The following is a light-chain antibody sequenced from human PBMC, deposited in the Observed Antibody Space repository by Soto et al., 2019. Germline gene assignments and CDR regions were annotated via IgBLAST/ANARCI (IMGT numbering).Light chain of an antibody. CDR2: GNS. J-gene: IGLJ2*01. V-gene: IGLV1-40*01. CDR1: SSNIGAGYD. CDR3: QSYDSSLRGSV. Sequence: QAVVTQPPSVSGAPGLRVTISCTGSSSNIGAGYDVHWYQQLPGTAPKLHIYGNSNRPSGVPDRFSGSKSGTSDSLAITGLQAEDEADYYCQSYDSSLRGSVFGGGTKLTVL.